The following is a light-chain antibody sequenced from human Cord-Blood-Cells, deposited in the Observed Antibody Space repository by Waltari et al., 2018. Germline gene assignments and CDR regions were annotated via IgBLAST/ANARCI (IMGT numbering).Light chain of an antibody. CDR3: QQRSNWPS. CDR2: DAS. V-gene: IGKV3-11*01. Sequence: EIVLIQSPATLSLYTGERAPLSCRASQSVSSYLAWYQQKPGQAPRLLIYDASNRATGIPARFSGSGSGTDFTLTISSLEPEDFAVYYCQQRSNWPSFGGGTKVEIK. CDR1: QSVSSY. J-gene: IGKJ4*01.